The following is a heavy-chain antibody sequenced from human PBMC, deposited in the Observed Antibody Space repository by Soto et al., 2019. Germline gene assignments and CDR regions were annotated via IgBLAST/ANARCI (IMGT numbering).Heavy chain of an antibody. CDR2: IYYSGST. V-gene: IGHV4-31*03. J-gene: IGHJ3*02. CDR3: ARGKIVVVPAALHDAFDI. CDR1: GGSISSGGYY. Sequence: QVQLQESGPGLVKPSQTLSLTCTVSGGSISSGGYYWSWIRQHPGKGLEWIGCIYYSGSTYYNPSLKSRVTISVDTSKNQFSLKLSSVTAADTAVYYCARGKIVVVPAALHDAFDIWGQGTMVTVSS. D-gene: IGHD2-2*01.